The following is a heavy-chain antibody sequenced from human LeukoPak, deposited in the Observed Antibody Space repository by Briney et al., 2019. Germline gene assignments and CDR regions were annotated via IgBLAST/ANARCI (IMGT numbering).Heavy chain of an antibody. CDR1: GFTFSSYS. CDR3: ASNYDFWSGYYRDV. D-gene: IGHD3-3*01. Sequence: GGSLRLSCAASGFTFSSYSMNWVRQAPGKGLEWVSYISSSSSTIYYADSVKGRFTISRDNAKNSLYLQMNSLRAEDTAVYYCASNYDFWSGYYRDVWGKGTTVTVSS. J-gene: IGHJ6*04. CDR2: ISSSSSTI. V-gene: IGHV3-48*01.